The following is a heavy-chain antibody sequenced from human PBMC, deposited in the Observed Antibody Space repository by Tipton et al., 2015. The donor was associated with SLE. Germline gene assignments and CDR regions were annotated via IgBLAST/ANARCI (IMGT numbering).Heavy chain of an antibody. CDR2: INHSGST. D-gene: IGHD6-13*01. CDR3: ARGRVAAVYYYYYYYMDV. V-gene: IGHV4-34*01. J-gene: IGHJ6*03. CDR1: GGSFSGYY. Sequence: LRLSCAVYGGSFSGYYWSWIRQPPGKGLEWIGEINHSGSTNYNPSLKIRVTISVDTSKNQFSLKLSSVTAADTAVYYCARGRVAAVYYYYYYYMDVWGTGTTVTVSS.